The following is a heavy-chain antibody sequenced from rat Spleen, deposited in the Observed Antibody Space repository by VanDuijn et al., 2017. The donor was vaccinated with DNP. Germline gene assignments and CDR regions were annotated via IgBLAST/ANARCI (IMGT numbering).Heavy chain of an antibody. V-gene: IGHV2-6*01. CDR3: ARPYYFDGSYYYGWFPY. D-gene: IGHD1-12*02. Sequence: QVQLKESGPGLVQPSQTLSLTCTVSGFSLTSYIVTWVRQPPGKGLEWVAAISGGGNTFYNSALKSRLSISRDTSKSQVFLKMNSLQTEDTAMYFCARPYYFDGSYYYGWFPYWGQGTLVTVSS. CDR1: GFSLTSYI. CDR2: ISGGGNT. J-gene: IGHJ3*01.